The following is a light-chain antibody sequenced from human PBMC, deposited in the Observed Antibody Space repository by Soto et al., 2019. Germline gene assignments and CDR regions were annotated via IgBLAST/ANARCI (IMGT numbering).Light chain of an antibody. CDR2: DAS. V-gene: IGKV3-20*01. Sequence: EIVLTQSPGTLSLSPGERATLSCRSSQSVSSSYLAWYQQKPGQAPRLLIYDASNRATGIPARFSGSGSGTEFTLTISSLQSEDFAVYYCQQYGSSPWTFGQGTKVDI. J-gene: IGKJ1*01. CDR3: QQYGSSPWT. CDR1: QSVSSSY.